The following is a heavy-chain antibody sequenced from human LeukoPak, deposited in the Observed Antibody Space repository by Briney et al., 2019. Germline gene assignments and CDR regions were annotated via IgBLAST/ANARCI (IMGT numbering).Heavy chain of an antibody. Sequence: GGSLRLSCAASGFTFSSYAMSWVRQAPGKGLEWVSAISGSGGSTYYADSVKGRFTISRDNSKNTLYLQTNSLRAEDTAVYYCAKDHFGDSGYDFPTYYFDYWGQGTLVTVSS. CDR2: ISGSGGST. CDR3: AKDHFGDSGYDFPTYYFDY. CDR1: GFTFSSYA. J-gene: IGHJ4*02. V-gene: IGHV3-23*01. D-gene: IGHD5-12*01.